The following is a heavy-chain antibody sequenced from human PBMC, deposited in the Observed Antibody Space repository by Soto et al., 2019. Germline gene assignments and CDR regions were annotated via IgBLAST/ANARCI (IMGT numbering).Heavy chain of an antibody. D-gene: IGHD3-9*01. CDR2: IYYIGST. CDR3: SRDCGHEYFGCVRAHYGMDV. J-gene: IGHJ6*02. CDR1: GGSISSSSYY. Sequence: TSETLSLTCTVSGGSISSSSYYWGWIRQAPGKGLEWIGSIYYIGSTYYNPSLNSRVTISVDTSKNQFSLKLSSVTAADTAVYCCSRDCGHEYFGCVRAHYGMDVWGQGTTVTVSS. V-gene: IGHV4-39*01.